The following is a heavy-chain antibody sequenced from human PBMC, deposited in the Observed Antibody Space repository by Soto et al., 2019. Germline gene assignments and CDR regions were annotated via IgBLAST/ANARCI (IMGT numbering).Heavy chain of an antibody. CDR3: ARDLRVGANENWFDP. D-gene: IGHD1-26*01. J-gene: IGHJ5*02. CDR1: GGTFSSYA. CDR2: IIPIYGTA. V-gene: IGHV1-69*01. Sequence: QVQLVQSGAEVKKPGSSVKVSCKASGGTFSSYAISWVRQAAGQGLEWMRGIIPIYGTANYAQKFQGRVTITADESTSTAYMELSSLRSEDTAVYYCARDLRVGANENWFDPWGQGTLVTVSS.